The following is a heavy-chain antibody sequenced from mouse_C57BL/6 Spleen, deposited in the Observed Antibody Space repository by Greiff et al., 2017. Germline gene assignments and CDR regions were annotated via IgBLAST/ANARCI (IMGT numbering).Heavy chain of an antibody. J-gene: IGHJ2*01. D-gene: IGHD1-1*01. CDR3: ARSPYYYGSSYFDY. CDR1: GYTFTSYW. CDR2: INPSNGGT. V-gene: IGHV1-53*01. Sequence: QVQLKQPGTELVKPGASVKLSCKASGYTFTSYWMHWVKQRPGQGLEWIGNINPSNGGTNYNEKFKSKATMTVDKSSSTAYMQLSSLTSEDSAVYYCARSPYYYGSSYFDYWGQGTTLTVSS.